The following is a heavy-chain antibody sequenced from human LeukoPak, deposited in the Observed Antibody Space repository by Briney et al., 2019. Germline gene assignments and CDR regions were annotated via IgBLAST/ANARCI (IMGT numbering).Heavy chain of an antibody. Sequence: PGGSLRLACAASGFTFSSHAMSCVRQAPGKGLEWVSVISGSGRSAYYADSLKGRFTISRDNSKDTLYLQMNSLRAEDTALYYCAQDYSGYDLSAGYWGQGTLVTVSS. J-gene: IGHJ4*02. V-gene: IGHV3-23*01. CDR1: GFTFSSHA. CDR2: ISGSGRSA. D-gene: IGHD5-12*01. CDR3: AQDYSGYDLSAGY.